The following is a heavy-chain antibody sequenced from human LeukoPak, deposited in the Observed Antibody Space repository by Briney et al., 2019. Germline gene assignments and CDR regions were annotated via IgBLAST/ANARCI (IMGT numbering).Heavy chain of an antibody. CDR1: GGSISSYY. Sequence: SETLSLTCTVSGGSISSYYWSWVRQPPGKGLEWVGDIYDSWSIYYIPSLESRVTISIYTSKNQFSLKLTSVTAADTGVYYCVRVLYRGSSSRGWIDFWGQGTLVTVSS. D-gene: IGHD6-19*01. V-gene: IGHV4-59*01. CDR2: IYDSWSI. J-gene: IGHJ4*02. CDR3: VRVLYRGSSSRGWIDF.